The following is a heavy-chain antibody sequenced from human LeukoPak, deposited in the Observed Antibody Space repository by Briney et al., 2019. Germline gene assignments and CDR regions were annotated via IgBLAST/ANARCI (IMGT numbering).Heavy chain of an antibody. D-gene: IGHD3-22*01. V-gene: IGHV3-9*01. CDR2: ISWNSGSI. Sequence: GRSLRLSCAASGFTFDDYAMHWVRQAPGKGPEWVSGISWNSGSIGYADSVKGRFTISRDNAKNSLYLQMNSLRAEDTALYYCAKNYYDSSGYYGPVDYWGQGTLVTVSS. CDR3: AKNYYDSSGYYGPVDY. J-gene: IGHJ4*02. CDR1: GFTFDDYA.